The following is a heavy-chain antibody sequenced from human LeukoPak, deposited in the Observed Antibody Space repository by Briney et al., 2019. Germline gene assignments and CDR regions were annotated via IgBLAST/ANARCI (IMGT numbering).Heavy chain of an antibody. CDR1: GGSISSGDYY. J-gene: IGHJ4*02. CDR2: IYYSGST. V-gene: IGHV4-30-4*01. Sequence: PSETLSLTCTVSGGSISSGDYYWSWIRQLPGKGLEWIGYIYYSGSTYYNPSLKSRVTISVDTSKNQFSLKLSSVTAADTAVYYCARAGSSYHHFVYWGQGTLVTVSS. CDR3: ARAGSSYHHFVY. D-gene: IGHD6-13*01.